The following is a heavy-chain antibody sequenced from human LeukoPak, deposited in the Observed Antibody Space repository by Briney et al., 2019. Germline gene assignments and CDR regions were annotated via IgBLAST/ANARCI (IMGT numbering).Heavy chain of an antibody. Sequence: SGGSLRLSCGASGFTFSSYAMSWVRQAPGKGLGWVSSISGSGGSTYYADSVKGRFTISRDNSKNTLFLQMNSLRAEDTAIYYCAKDFEYSGYSSSNFDYWGQGTLVTVSS. CDR3: AKDFEYSGYSSSNFDY. CDR2: ISGSGGST. CDR1: GFTFSSYA. D-gene: IGHD6-13*01. J-gene: IGHJ4*02. V-gene: IGHV3-23*01.